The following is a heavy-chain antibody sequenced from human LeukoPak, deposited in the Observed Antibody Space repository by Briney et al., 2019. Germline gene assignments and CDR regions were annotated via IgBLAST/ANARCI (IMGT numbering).Heavy chain of an antibody. V-gene: IGHV3-23*01. CDR2: ISGSGGST. Sequence: GGSLRLSCAASGFTFSSYAMSWVRQAPGKGLEWVSAISGSGGSTYCADSVKGRFTISRDNSKNTLYLQMNSLRAEDTAVYYCAKALGPTEYYFDYWGQGTLVTVSS. J-gene: IGHJ4*02. CDR1: GFTFSSYA. CDR3: AKALGPTEYYFDY. D-gene: IGHD3-16*02.